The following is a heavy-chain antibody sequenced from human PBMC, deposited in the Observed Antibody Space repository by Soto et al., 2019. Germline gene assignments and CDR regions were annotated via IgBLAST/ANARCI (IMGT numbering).Heavy chain of an antibody. D-gene: IGHD3-10*01. CDR2: ISYDGSNK. J-gene: IGHJ4*02. CDR1: GFTFSSYA. CDR3: ARERGFD. V-gene: IGHV3-30-3*01. Sequence: QVQLVESGGGVVQPGRSLRLSCAASGFTFSSYAMHWVRQAPGKGLEWVAVISYDGSNKYYADSVKGRFTTSRDNSKNTLYLQMNSLRAEDTAVYYCARERGFDWGQGTLVTVSS.